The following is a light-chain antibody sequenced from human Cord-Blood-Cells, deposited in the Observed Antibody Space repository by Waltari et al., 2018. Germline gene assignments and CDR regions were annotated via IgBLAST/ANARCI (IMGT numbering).Light chain of an antibody. CDR1: RSTVGSYYL. CDR2: EVS. CDR3: CSYAGSSTYV. J-gene: IGLJ1*01. V-gene: IGLV2-23*02. Sequence: QSALTQPASVSGSPGQPIPISCTGTRSTVGSYYLVSWYQQHPGKAPKLMIYEVSKRPSGVSNRFSGSKSGNTASLTISGLQAEDEADYYCCSYAGSSTYVFGTGTKVTVL.